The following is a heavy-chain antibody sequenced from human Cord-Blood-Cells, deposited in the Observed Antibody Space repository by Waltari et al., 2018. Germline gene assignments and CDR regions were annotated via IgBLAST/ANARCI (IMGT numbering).Heavy chain of an antibody. Sequence: QVQLVQSGAEVKKPGSSVKVSCKASGGTFSSYAISWVRQAPGQGLEWMGGIIPIFGTANYAQKFQGRVTITADESTSTAYMELSSLRSEDTAVYYCASDTLIVATMFLDADAFDIWGQGTMVTVSS. D-gene: IGHD5-12*01. CDR2: IIPIFGTA. J-gene: IGHJ3*02. CDR3: ASDTLIVATMFLDADAFDI. CDR1: GGTFSSYA. V-gene: IGHV1-69*01.